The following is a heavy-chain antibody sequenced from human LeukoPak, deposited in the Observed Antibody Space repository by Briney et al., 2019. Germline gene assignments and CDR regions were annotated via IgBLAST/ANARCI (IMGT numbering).Heavy chain of an antibody. J-gene: IGHJ5*02. V-gene: IGHV4-39*07. Sequence: SETLSLTCTVSGDSISSSTYYWGWIRQPPGKGLEWIGTIYYSGSTYYNPSLKSRVTILVDTSKNQFSLKLSSVTAADTAVYYCARGLVQYYYDSSPRFDPWGQGTLVTVSS. CDR2: IYYSGST. CDR1: GDSISSSTYY. CDR3: ARGLVQYYYDSSPRFDP. D-gene: IGHD3-22*01.